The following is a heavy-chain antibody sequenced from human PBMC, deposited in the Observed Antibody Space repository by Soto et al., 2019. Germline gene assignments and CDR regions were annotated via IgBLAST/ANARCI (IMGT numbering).Heavy chain of an antibody. CDR1: GFTFSSYS. Sequence: GGSLRLSCAASGFTFSSYSMNWVRQAPGKGLEWVSSISSRSSYIYYADSVKGRFTISRDNAKNSLYLQMNSLRAEDTAVYYCARDRTSSFAHYYDSSGYPGYWGQGTLVTVSS. CDR2: ISSRSSYI. CDR3: ARDRTSSFAHYYDSSGYPGY. J-gene: IGHJ4*02. V-gene: IGHV3-21*01. D-gene: IGHD3-22*01.